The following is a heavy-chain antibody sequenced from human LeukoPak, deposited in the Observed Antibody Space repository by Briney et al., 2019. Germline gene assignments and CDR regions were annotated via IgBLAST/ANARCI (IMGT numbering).Heavy chain of an antibody. Sequence: SRTLSLTCTVSGGSISSGSYYWSWIRQPAGKGLEWIGRIYTSGSTNYNPSLKSRVTISVDTSKNQFSLKLSSVTAADTAVYYCASSDYYDSSGYYLWGQGTLVTVSS. D-gene: IGHD3-22*01. J-gene: IGHJ4*02. CDR1: GGSISSGSYY. CDR3: ASSDYYDSSGYYL. CDR2: IYTSGST. V-gene: IGHV4-61*02.